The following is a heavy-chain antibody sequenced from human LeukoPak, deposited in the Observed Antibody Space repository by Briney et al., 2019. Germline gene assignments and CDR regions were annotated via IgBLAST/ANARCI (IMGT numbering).Heavy chain of an antibody. CDR2: ISGSGGST. D-gene: IGHD3-3*01. CDR1: GFTFSSYA. CDR3: AKDLTIFGVVTPYGMDV. Sequence: PGGPLRLSCAASGFTFSSYAMSWVRQAPGKGLEWVSAISGSGGSTYYADSVKGRFTISRDNSKNTLYLQMNSLRAEDTAVYYCAKDLTIFGVVTPYGMDVWGQGATVTVSS. J-gene: IGHJ6*02. V-gene: IGHV3-23*01.